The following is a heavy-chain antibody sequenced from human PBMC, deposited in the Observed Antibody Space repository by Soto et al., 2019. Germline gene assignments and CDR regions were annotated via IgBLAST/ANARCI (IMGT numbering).Heavy chain of an antibody. CDR1: GFTFTSSA. J-gene: IGHJ6*02. CDR2: IVVGSGNT. Sequence: SVKVSCKASGFTFTSSAAQWVRQARGQRLEWIGWIVVGSGNTNYAQKFQERVTITRDMSTSTAYMELSSLRSEDTAVYYCAADPYYYDSSGYYEGRFYYYYGMDVWGQGTTVTVS. D-gene: IGHD3-22*01. V-gene: IGHV1-58*01. CDR3: AADPYYYDSSGYYEGRFYYYYGMDV.